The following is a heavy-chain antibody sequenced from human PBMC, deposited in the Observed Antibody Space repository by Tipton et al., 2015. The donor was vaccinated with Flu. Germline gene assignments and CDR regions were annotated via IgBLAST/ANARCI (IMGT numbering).Heavy chain of an antibody. CDR1: GFTFGSYG. V-gene: IGHV3-23*01. Sequence: AASGFTFGSYGMNWVRQAPGKGLEWVSTISASGGATYYADSVEGRFTIFRDNSKNMLYLQMNSLRAEDTAVYYCAKVHSGSYYHAFDIWGQGTMVTVSS. CDR2: ISASGGAT. J-gene: IGHJ3*02. CDR3: AKVHSGSYYHAFDI. D-gene: IGHD1-26*01.